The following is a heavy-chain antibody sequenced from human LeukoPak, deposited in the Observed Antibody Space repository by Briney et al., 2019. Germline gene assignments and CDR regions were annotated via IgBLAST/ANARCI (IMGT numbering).Heavy chain of an antibody. CDR2: IIPIFGTA. Sequence: GASVTVSCKASGGTFSNYAISWVRQAPGQGLEWMGGIIPIFGTANYAQKFQGRVTITTDESTSTVYMEVSSVRFEDTAVYYCAKDRASSSWSRDAFDIWGQGTVVTVSS. CDR3: AKDRASSSWSRDAFDI. J-gene: IGHJ3*02. V-gene: IGHV1-69*05. CDR1: GGTFSNYA. D-gene: IGHD6-13*01.